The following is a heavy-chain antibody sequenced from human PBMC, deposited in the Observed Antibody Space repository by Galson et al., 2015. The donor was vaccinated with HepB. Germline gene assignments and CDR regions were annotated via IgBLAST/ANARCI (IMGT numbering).Heavy chain of an antibody. D-gene: IGHD5-12*01. Sequence: CAISGDSVSSNSAAWNWIRQSPSRGLEWLRRTYYRSKWINEYAVSVKSRIIVNPDTSKNQFSLQLNSVTPEDTAVYYCARGGFSGFDIWGQGTMVTVSS. J-gene: IGHJ3*02. V-gene: IGHV6-1*01. CDR2: TYYRSKWIN. CDR1: GDSVSSNSAA. CDR3: ARGGFSGFDI.